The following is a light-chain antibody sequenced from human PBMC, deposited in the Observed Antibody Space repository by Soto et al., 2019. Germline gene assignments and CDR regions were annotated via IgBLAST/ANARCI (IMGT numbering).Light chain of an antibody. J-gene: IGLJ2*01. CDR1: SSDVGSYSL. CDR3: CSYAGSSTLV. V-gene: IGLV2-23*02. Sequence: QSALTQPASVSGSPGQSITISCTGTSSDVGSYSLVSWYQQHPGKAPKLIIYEVTNRPSGVSNRFSGSKSGNTASLTISGLQTDDEADYYCCSYAGSSTLVFGGGTQLTVL. CDR2: EVT.